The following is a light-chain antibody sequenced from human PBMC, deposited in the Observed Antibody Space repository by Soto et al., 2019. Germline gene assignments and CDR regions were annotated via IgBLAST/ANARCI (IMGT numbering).Light chain of an antibody. CDR2: RNN. CDR1: SSNIGSDY. Sequence: QSVLTQPPSASGTPGQRVTIYCSGSSSNIGSDYVHWYHQLPGTAPKLLIYRNNQRPSGVPDRFSGSKSGTSASLAISGLRSDDEADYYCVAWDGSLTGWVFGGGTKLTVL. CDR3: VAWDGSLTGWV. J-gene: IGLJ3*02. V-gene: IGLV1-47*01.